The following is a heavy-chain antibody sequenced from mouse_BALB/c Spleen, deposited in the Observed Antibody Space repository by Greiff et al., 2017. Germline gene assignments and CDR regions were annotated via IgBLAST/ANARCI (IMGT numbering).Heavy chain of an antibody. Sequence: VQLQQSGAELVRPGALVKLSCKASGFNIKDYYMHWVKQRPGQGLEWIGWIDPENGNTIYDPKFQGKASITADTSSNTAYLQLSSLTSEDTAVYYCASSTTVVATRAMDYWGQGTSGTVSS. J-gene: IGHJ4*01. D-gene: IGHD1-1*01. CDR3: ASSTTVVATRAMDY. V-gene: IGHV14-1*02. CDR1: GFNIKDYY. CDR2: IDPENGNT.